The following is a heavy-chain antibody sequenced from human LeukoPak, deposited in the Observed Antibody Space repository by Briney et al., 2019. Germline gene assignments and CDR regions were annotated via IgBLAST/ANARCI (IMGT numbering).Heavy chain of an antibody. Sequence: GGSLRLSCAASGFTFSDYGIHWVRQTPGKGLEWVTVIWYDGSEKYYADSVKGRFTISRDNSKNTLFLQMDSLRAEDTAVYYCARGLDYDILTFWGQGTLVTVSS. CDR2: IWYDGSEK. CDR1: GFTFSDYG. D-gene: IGHD3-9*01. V-gene: IGHV3-33*01. CDR3: ARGLDYDILTF. J-gene: IGHJ4*02.